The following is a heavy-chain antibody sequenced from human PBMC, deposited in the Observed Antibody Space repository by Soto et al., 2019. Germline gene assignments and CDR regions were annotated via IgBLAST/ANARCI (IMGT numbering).Heavy chain of an antibody. CDR1: GGSISSGGYS. D-gene: IGHD3-22*01. CDR3: ARGGGSSGYYSLPWFDP. J-gene: IGHJ5*02. CDR2: IYHSGST. V-gene: IGHV4-30-2*01. Sequence: TLSLTCAVSGGSISSGGYSWIWIRQPPGKGLEWIGYIYHSGSTYYNPSLKSRVTISVDRSKNQFSLKLSSVTAADTAVYYCARGGGSSGYYSLPWFDPWGQGTLVTVSS.